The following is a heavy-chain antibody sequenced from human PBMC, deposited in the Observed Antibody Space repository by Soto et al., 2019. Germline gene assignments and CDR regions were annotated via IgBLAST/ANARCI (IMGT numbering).Heavy chain of an antibody. Sequence: SETLSLTCTVSGGSISSYYWSWIRQPPGKGLEWIGYIYYSGSTNYNPSLKSRVTISVDTSKNQFSLKLSSVTAADTAVYYCARAETGTTGLNWFDPWGQGTLVTVSS. D-gene: IGHD1-1*01. CDR2: IYYSGST. CDR3: ARAETGTTGLNWFDP. CDR1: GGSISSYY. V-gene: IGHV4-59*01. J-gene: IGHJ5*02.